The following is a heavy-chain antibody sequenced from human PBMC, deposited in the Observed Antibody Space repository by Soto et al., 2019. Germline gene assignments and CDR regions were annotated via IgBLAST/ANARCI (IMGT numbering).Heavy chain of an antibody. CDR2: IYSGGST. Sequence: EVQVVESGGGLIQPGGSLRLSCEVSGFSVTANYMSWVRQAPGKGLEWVSVIYSGGSTYYIDSVKGRISISRDISKNTLYLQMNSLSAEDTAVYYCHGFGYWGQGTLVTVSS. J-gene: IGHJ4*02. CDR1: GFSVTANY. D-gene: IGHD3-10*01. V-gene: IGHV3-53*01. CDR3: HGFGY.